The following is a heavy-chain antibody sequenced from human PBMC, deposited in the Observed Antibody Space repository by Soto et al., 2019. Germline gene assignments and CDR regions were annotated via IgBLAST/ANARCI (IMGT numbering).Heavy chain of an antibody. Sequence: PGGSLRLSCAASGFTFSSYWMSWVRQAPGKGLEWVANIKQDGSEKYYVDSVKGRFTISRDNAKNSLYLQMNSLRAEDTAVYYCARVWERITMIVVVNYFDYWGQGTLVTVSS. CDR3: ARVWERITMIVVVNYFDY. CDR1: GFTFSSYW. CDR2: IKQDGSEK. J-gene: IGHJ4*02. D-gene: IGHD3-22*01. V-gene: IGHV3-7*01.